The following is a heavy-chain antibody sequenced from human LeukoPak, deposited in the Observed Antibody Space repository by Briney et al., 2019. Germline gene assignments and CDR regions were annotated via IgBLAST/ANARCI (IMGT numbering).Heavy chain of an antibody. CDR2: IYYSGST. V-gene: IGHV4-59*01. CDR3: ARRKSHIVVVPAAPFDY. Sequence: SETLSLTCTVSGGSISSYYWSWIRQPPGKGLEWIGYIYYSGSTNYNPSLKSRVTISVDTSKNQFSLKLSSVTAADTAVYYCARRKSHIVVVPAAPFDYWGQGTLVTVSS. J-gene: IGHJ4*02. D-gene: IGHD2-2*01. CDR1: GGSISSYY.